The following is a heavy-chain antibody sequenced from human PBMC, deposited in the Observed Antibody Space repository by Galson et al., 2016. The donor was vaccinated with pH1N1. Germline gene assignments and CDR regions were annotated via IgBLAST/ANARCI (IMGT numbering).Heavy chain of an antibody. D-gene: IGHD3-22*01. V-gene: IGHV1-69*13. CDR2: ISPMFDTT. CDR1: GVTFTIYT. Sequence: SVKVSCKASGVTFTIYTIAWVRQAPGQGLEWMGGISPMFDTTTYAQKFQGRVTITADESTSTAFLELSSLRSEDTAIYYCAIMQRYYFDSSGYYFQWGQGTLVIVSS. J-gene: IGHJ4*02. CDR3: AIMQRYYFDSSGYYFQ.